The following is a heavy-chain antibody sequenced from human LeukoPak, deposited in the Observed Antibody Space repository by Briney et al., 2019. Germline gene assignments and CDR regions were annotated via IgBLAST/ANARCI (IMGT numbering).Heavy chain of an antibody. J-gene: IGHJ4*02. CDR2: ISGSGGST. D-gene: IGHD1-1*01. Sequence: PGGSLRLPCAASGFTFSSYAMSWVRQAPGKGLEWVSAISGSGGSTYYADSVKGRFTISRDNSKNTLSLQMNSLRAEDTAVYYCAKASLERYYFDYWGQGTLVTVSS. CDR3: AKASLERYYFDY. V-gene: IGHV3-23*01. CDR1: GFTFSSYA.